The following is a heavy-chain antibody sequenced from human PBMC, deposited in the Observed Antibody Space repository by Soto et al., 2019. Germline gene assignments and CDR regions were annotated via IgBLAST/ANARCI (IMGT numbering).Heavy chain of an antibody. CDR1: GFTFSSYE. CDR2: ISSSGSTI. D-gene: IGHD6-13*01. J-gene: IGHJ5*02. Sequence: TGGSLRLSCAASGFTFSSYEMNWVRQAPGKGLEWVSYISSSGSTIYYADSVKGRFTISRDNAKNSLYLQMNSLRTEDTAVYYCARVSTAGQPFDPWGQGTLVTVSS. V-gene: IGHV3-48*03. CDR3: ARVSTAGQPFDP.